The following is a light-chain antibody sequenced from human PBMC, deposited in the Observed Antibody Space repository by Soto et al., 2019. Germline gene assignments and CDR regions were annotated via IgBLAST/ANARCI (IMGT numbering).Light chain of an antibody. CDR1: QSVGSSY. CDR3: QQYGSSPGT. V-gene: IGKV3-20*01. CDR2: ASS. Sequence: EIVLTQSPGTLSLSPGETATLSCRASQSVGSSYLAWYQQKPGQAPRLLIYASSARATGISDKFSGSGSETEFTLTISRLEPEDFALYFCQQYGSSPGTFGQGTKVDIK. J-gene: IGKJ1*01.